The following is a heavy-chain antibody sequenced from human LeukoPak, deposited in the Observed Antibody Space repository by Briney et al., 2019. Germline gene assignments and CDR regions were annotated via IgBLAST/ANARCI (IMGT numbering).Heavy chain of an antibody. J-gene: IGHJ4*02. D-gene: IGHD6-13*01. CDR3: ARGRIPDDY. Sequence: PSETLSLTCAVYGGSFSGYYWSWIRQPPGKGLEWIGEINHSGSTNYNPSLKSRVTISVDTSKNQFSLKLSSVTAAGTAVYYCARGRIPDDYWGQGTLVTVST. CDR1: GGSFSGYY. CDR2: INHSGST. V-gene: IGHV4-34*01.